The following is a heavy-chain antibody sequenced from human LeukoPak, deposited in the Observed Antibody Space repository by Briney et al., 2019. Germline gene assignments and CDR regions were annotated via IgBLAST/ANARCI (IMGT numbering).Heavy chain of an antibody. V-gene: IGHV3-15*01. CDR3: TRGYWFAP. CDR1: GGSFSGYF. J-gene: IGHJ5*02. Sequence: ETLSLTCAVYGGSFSGYFWTWIRQAPGKGLEWVGRIKSKTDGGTTDYAALVKGRFTISRDDSKNTLYLQMNSLKTDDTAVYYCTRGYWFAPGAREPWSPSPQ. CDR2: IKSKTDGGTT. D-gene: IGHD3-10*01.